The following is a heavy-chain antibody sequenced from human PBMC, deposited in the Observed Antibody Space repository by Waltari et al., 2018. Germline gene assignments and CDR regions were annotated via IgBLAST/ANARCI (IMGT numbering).Heavy chain of an antibody. D-gene: IGHD3-3*01. CDR1: ELTLAYCW. CDR3: ATQSWSNFEY. CDR2: IKEDGSEK. J-gene: IGHJ4*02. V-gene: IGHV3-7*01. Sequence: EVQVAESGGGLVQPRAAPSHCCAVTELTLAYCWVTWVRRAPGKGLEWVANIKEDGSEKYYVDSVKGRFTISRDNAKNSLYLQMSSLRVEDTAVYYCATQSWSNFEYWGQGTLVTVSS.